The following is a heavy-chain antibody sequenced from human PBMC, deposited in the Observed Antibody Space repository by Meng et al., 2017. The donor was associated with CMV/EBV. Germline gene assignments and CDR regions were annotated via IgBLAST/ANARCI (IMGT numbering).Heavy chain of an antibody. J-gene: IGHJ4*02. CDR3: TRNPRSSSSWYSFFDY. V-gene: IGHV3-20*04. CDR2: INWNGGST. CDR1: GFTFDDYG. Sequence: GESLKISCAASGFTFDDYGMSWVRQVPGKGLEWVSGINWNGGSTGYADSMRGRFTISRDNAKNSLSLQMNSPRAEDTALNYCTRNPRSSSSWYSFFDYWGQGTLVTVSS. D-gene: IGHD6-13*01.